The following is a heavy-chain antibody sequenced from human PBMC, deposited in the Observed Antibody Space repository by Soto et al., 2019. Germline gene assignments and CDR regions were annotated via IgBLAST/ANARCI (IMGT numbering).Heavy chain of an antibody. V-gene: IGHV1-69*01. J-gene: IGHJ6*02. CDR3: ARSHGSSTSLEIYYYYYYGMDV. Sequence: QVQLVQSGAEVKKPGSSVKVSCKASGGTFSRYAISWVRQAPGQALEWMGGIIPISGTANYAQKFQGRITITADESTSTAYMELSSLRSEDTAVYYCARSHGSSTSLEIYYYYYYGMDVWGQGTTVTVSS. CDR1: GGTFSRYA. D-gene: IGHD2-2*01. CDR2: IIPISGTA.